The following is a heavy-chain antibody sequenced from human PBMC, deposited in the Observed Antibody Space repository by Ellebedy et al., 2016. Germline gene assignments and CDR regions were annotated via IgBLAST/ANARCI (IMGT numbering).Heavy chain of an antibody. CDR2: IAYDGSTK. Sequence: GGSLRLSXAASGFTFRSSGMHWVRQAPGKGLEWVALIAYDGSTKYNADSVKGRFTISRDNSKNTVYLQMNSLRTEDTAEYYCVKDLFSSSSITWGQGTLVTVSS. J-gene: IGHJ4*02. D-gene: IGHD6-6*01. V-gene: IGHV3-30*18. CDR1: GFTFRSSG. CDR3: VKDLFSSSSIT.